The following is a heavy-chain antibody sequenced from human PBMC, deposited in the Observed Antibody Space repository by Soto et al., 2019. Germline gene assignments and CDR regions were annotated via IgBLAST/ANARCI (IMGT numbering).Heavy chain of an antibody. CDR1: GGSISSYY. CDR3: AREHGGSDHVWGSYRYWALDAFDI. Sequence: QVQLQESGPGLVKPSETLSLTCTVSGGSISSYYWSWIRQPPGKGLEWIGYIYYSGSTNYNPSLKSRVTISVDTSKNQFSLKLSSVTAADTAVYYCAREHGGSDHVWGSYRYWALDAFDIWGQGTMVTVSS. D-gene: IGHD3-16*02. CDR2: IYYSGST. J-gene: IGHJ3*02. V-gene: IGHV4-59*01.